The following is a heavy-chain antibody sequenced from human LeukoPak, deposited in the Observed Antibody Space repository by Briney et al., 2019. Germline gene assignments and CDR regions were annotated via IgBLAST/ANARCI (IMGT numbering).Heavy chain of an antibody. CDR1: GYTFTSCY. D-gene: IGHD1-26*01. J-gene: IGHJ4*02. CDR2: INPSGGRT. Sequence: GASVKVSCKASGYTFTSCYMHWVRQAPGQGLEWMGIINPSGGRTSYAQKFQGRVTMTRDMSTSTVYMELSSLRSEDTAVYYCAREVGATTCYIDYWGQGTLVTVSS. CDR3: AREVGATTCYIDY. V-gene: IGHV1-46*01.